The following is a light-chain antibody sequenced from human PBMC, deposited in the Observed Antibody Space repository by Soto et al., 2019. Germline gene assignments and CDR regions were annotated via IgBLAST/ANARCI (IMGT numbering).Light chain of an antibody. CDR2: NAS. CDR3: MQATKYPPYT. CDR1: XXLXXXXXXXX. J-gene: IGKJ2*01. V-gene: IGKV2-24*01. Sequence: DVVMTQTPLSSPVTLGQPASFSCRSSXXLXXXXXXXXXNXLQKRPGQPSRLLFYNASYRCSVVPDXFSGRGXGTXFXXXXXXXXXXXVGXYYCMQATKYPPYTFGQGTKLEIE.